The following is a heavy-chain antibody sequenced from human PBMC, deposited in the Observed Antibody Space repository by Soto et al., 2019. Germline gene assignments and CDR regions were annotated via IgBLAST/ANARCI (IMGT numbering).Heavy chain of an antibody. J-gene: IGHJ6*02. D-gene: IGHD1-26*01. Sequence: GSGPTLVNPTQTLTLTCTFSGFSLSTSGMCVSWIRQPPGKALEWLALIDWDDDKYYSTSLKTRLTISKDTSKNQVVLTMTNMDPVDTATYYCARIREGYYYYGMDVWGQGTTVTVSS. CDR2: IDWDDDK. CDR3: ARIREGYYYYGMDV. CDR1: GFSLSTSGMC. V-gene: IGHV2-70*01.